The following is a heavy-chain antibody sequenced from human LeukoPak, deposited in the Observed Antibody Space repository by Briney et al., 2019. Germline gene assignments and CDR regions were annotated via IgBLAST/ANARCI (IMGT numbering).Heavy chain of an antibody. D-gene: IGHD2-2*01. J-gene: IGHJ3*02. Sequence: SVKVSCKASGGTFSSYAISWVRQAPGQGPEWMGGIIPIFGTANYAQKFQGRVTITTDESTSTAYMELSSLRSEDTAVYYCAREGYCSSTSCYFDAFDIWGQGTMVTVSS. CDR2: IIPIFGTA. CDR3: AREGYCSSTSCYFDAFDI. CDR1: GGTFSSYA. V-gene: IGHV1-69*05.